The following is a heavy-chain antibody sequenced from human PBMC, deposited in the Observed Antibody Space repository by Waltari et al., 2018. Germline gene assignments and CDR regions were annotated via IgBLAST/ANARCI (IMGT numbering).Heavy chain of an antibody. V-gene: IGHV4-38-2*01. D-gene: IGHD6-13*01. CDR2: IYHSGST. CDR3: ARQEGIAAAGY. Sequence: QVQLQESGPGLVKPSETLSLTCAVPGYSISSGYYWGWIRQPPGKGLEWIGSIYHSGSTYYNPSLKSRVTISVDTSKNQFSLKLSSVTAADTAVYYCARQEGIAAAGYWGQGTLVTVSS. J-gene: IGHJ4*02. CDR1: GYSISSGYY.